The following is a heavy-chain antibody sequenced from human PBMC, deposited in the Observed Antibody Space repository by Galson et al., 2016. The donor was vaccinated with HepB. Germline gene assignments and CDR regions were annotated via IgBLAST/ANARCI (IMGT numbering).Heavy chain of an antibody. CDR1: GFTFGSYS. D-gene: IGHD2-15*01. CDR2: ISSSSSTV. CDR3: ARGGASCSGGSCYFWFDP. V-gene: IGHV3-48*01. J-gene: IGHJ5*02. Sequence: SLRLSCAASGFTFGSYSMNWVRQAPGKGLEWVSYISSSSSTVYYADSVKGRFTISRDNAKNSLSLQMNSLRAEDTAVYYCARGGASCSGGSCYFWFDPWGQGTPVTVSS.